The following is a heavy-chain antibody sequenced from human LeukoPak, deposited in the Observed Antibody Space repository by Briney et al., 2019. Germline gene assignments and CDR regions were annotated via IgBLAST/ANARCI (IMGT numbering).Heavy chain of an antibody. CDR1: GGSISNYF. D-gene: IGHD3-16*01. CDR2: IYTSGST. J-gene: IGHJ4*02. Sequence: SETLSLTCTVSGGSISNYFWTWIRQPAGKGLEWIGRIYTSGSTNYNPSLKSRVTMSVDTSKNQFSLKLNSMTTADTAVYYCTRGAGWLIDYWGQGILVTVSS. CDR3: TRGAGWLIDY. V-gene: IGHV4-4*07.